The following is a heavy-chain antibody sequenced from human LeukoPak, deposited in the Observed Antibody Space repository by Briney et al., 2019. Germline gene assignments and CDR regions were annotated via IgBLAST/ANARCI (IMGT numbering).Heavy chain of an antibody. D-gene: IGHD3-10*01. CDR1: GDSINPYY. CDR3: ARGAGTQPYNFDY. J-gene: IGHJ4*02. V-gene: IGHV4-59*01. Sequence: SETLSLTCTVSGDSINPYYWSWIRQPPGKGLEWIGCVYYSGSTNYNPSLKSRVTISVDTSKNHFSLKLTSVTAADTAVYYCARGAGTQPYNFDYWGQGTLVTVSS. CDR2: VYYSGST.